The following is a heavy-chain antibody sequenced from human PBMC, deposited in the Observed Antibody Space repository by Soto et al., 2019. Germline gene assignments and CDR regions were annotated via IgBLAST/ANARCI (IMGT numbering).Heavy chain of an antibody. CDR2: FRESGGTT. V-gene: IGHV3-23*01. CDR3: AKDLHYDSSGYFQDAFDI. CDR1: GFGFTFSTSA. J-gene: IGHJ3*02. D-gene: IGHD3-22*01. Sequence: GGSLSLSCAASGFGFTFSTSAMSWVRQAPGKGLEWVSTFRESGGTTHYANSVKGRFTISRDNSKNTLYLQMNSLRAEDTAVYYCAKDLHYDSSGYFQDAFDIWGQGTMVTVSS.